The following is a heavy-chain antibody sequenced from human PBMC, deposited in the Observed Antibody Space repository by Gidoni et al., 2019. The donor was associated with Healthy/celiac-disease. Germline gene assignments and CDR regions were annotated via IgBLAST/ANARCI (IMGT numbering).Heavy chain of an antibody. CDR1: GYSFTSYW. CDR2: LYPGDSDT. V-gene: IGHV5-51*01. CDR3: ARHALPTRMKSPPQVADWYFDL. D-gene: IGHD5-12*01. Sequence: EVQLVQSGAAVKKPGESLQISCNGSGYSFTSYWIDWVRQIPGKGLEWMGILYPGDSDTRSSPSYQGQVTISADKSISTAYLQWSSLKASDTAMYYCARHALPTRMKSPPQVADWYFDLWGRGTLVTVSS. J-gene: IGHJ2*01.